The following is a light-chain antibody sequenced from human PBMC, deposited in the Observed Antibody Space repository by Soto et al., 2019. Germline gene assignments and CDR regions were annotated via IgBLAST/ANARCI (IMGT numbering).Light chain of an antibody. J-gene: IGLJ2*01. CDR3: CSYAGGTSVV. Sequence: QSALTQPASVSGSPGQSITISCTGTTSDVGRYNLVSWYQQYPGKAPRLMIYGDIERPSGVSNRFSGSKSGNTASLTISGLQTEDEADYYCCSYAGGTSVVFGGGTKLTVL. V-gene: IGLV2-23*01. CDR1: TSDVGRYNL. CDR2: GDI.